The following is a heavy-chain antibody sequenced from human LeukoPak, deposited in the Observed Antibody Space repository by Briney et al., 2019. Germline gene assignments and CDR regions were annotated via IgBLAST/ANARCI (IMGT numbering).Heavy chain of an antibody. D-gene: IGHD3-10*01. CDR1: GFTFSSYA. J-gene: IGHJ4*02. V-gene: IGHV3-23*01. Sequence: SGGPLRLSCAASGFTFSSYAMSWVRQAPGKGLEWVSAISGSGGSTYYADSVKGRFTISRDNSKNTLYLQMNSLRAEDTAVYYCAKARIWFRESPDYWGQGTLVTVSS. CDR3: AKARIWFRESPDY. CDR2: ISGSGGST.